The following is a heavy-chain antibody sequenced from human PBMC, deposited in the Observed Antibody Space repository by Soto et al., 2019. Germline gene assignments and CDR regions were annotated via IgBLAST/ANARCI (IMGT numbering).Heavy chain of an antibody. Sequence: EVQLLESGGGLVQPGGSLRLSCAASGFTFSSYAMNWVRQAPGKGLDWVSVISGSGGSTYYADSVKGRFTISRDNSKNTLYLQMNSLRAEDTAVYYCASRSSGWSVDYWGQGTLVTVSS. J-gene: IGHJ4*02. CDR1: GFTFSSYA. D-gene: IGHD6-19*01. V-gene: IGHV3-23*01. CDR3: ASRSSGWSVDY. CDR2: ISGSGGST.